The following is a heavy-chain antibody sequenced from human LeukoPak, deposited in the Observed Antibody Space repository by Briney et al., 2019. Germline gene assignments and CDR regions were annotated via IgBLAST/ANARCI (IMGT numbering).Heavy chain of an antibody. CDR2: INHSGST. D-gene: IGHD5-18*01. Sequence: SETLSHTCAVYGGSFSGYYWSWIRQPPGKGLEWIGEINHSGSTNYKSSLKSRVTISADTSKNQFSLKLSSVTAADTAVYYCARGFGRLQLWPDYYYYYMDVWGKGTTVTVSS. CDR1: GGSFSGYY. J-gene: IGHJ6*03. V-gene: IGHV4-34*01. CDR3: ARGFGRLQLWPDYYYYYMDV.